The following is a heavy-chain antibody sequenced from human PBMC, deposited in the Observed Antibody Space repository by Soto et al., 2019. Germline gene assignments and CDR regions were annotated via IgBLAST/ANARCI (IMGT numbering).Heavy chain of an antibody. D-gene: IGHD6-19*01. CDR2: IDPSDSYT. V-gene: IGHV5-10-1*01. CDR1: GYSFTSYW. Sequence: AESLKISCKGSGYSFTSYWIGWVRQMPGKGLEWMGIIDPSDSYTNYSPSFQGHVTISADKSISTAYLQWSSLQASDTAMYYCERRFSSGWDLDYWGQGTLVIVSS. CDR3: ERRFSSGWDLDY. J-gene: IGHJ4*02.